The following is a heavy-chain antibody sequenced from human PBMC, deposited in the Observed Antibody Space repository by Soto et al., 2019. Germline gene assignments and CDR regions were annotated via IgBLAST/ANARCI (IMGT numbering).Heavy chain of an antibody. D-gene: IGHD5-12*01. V-gene: IGHV3-30-3*01. CDR3: AREMATIPGYYYGMDV. CDR2: ISYDGSNK. J-gene: IGHJ6*02. CDR1: GFTFSSYA. Sequence: QVQLVESGGGVVQPGRSLRLSCAASGFTFSSYAMHWVRQAPGKGLEWVAVISYDGSNKYYADSVKGRFTISRDNSKNTLYLQMNSLRAEDTAVYYCAREMATIPGYYYGMDVWGQGTTVTVAS.